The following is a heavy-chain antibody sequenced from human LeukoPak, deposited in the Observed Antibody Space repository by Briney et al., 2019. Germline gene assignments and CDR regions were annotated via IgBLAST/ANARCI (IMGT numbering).Heavy chain of an antibody. CDR2: ISSSGSTI. J-gene: IGHJ4*02. V-gene: IGHV3-48*04. Sequence: GGSLRLSCAASRFTFSTYWMHWVRQAPGKGLEWVSYISSSGSTIYYADSVKGRFTISRDNAKNSLYLQMNSLRAEDTAVYYCARAWRFYFDYWGQGTLVTVSS. D-gene: IGHD1-1*01. CDR3: ARAWRFYFDY. CDR1: RFTFSTYW.